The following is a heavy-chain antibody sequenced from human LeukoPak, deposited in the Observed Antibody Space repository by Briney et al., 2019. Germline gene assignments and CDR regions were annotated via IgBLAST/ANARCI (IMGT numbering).Heavy chain of an antibody. Sequence: SETLSLTCTVSGGSISSGSYYWSWIRQPAGKGLEWIGRIYTSGSTNYNPSLKNRLTISVDTSKNQFSLKLSSVTAADTAVYYCARTRYYYGSRSYGAPYYFDYWGQGTLVTVSS. D-gene: IGHD3-10*01. CDR1: GGSISSGSYY. V-gene: IGHV4-61*02. J-gene: IGHJ4*02. CDR3: ARTRYYYGSRSYGAPYYFDY. CDR2: IYTSGST.